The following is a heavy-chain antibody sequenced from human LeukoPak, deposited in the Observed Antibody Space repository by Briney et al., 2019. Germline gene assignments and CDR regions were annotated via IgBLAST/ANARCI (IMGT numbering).Heavy chain of an antibody. CDR2: ISSSSSYI. CDR1: GFTFSIYN. J-gene: IGHJ4*02. D-gene: IGHD6-19*01. Sequence: GGSLRLSCAASGFTFSIYNMNWVRQAPGKGLEWVSSISSSSSYIYYADSVKGRFTISRDNAKNSLYLQMNSLRAEDTAVYFCARARGSGWYYFDYWGQGTLVTVSS. CDR3: ARARGSGWYYFDY. V-gene: IGHV3-21*01.